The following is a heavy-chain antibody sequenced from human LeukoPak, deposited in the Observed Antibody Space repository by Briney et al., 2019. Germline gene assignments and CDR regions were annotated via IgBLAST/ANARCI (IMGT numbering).Heavy chain of an antibody. Sequence: SETLSLTCTVSGGSISISSYYWGWIRQPPGKGLEWIGSIYYSGSTYYNPSLKSRVTISVDTSKNQFSLKLSSVTAADTAVYYCARRDQLERRSYYYGMDVWGQGTTVTVSS. CDR2: IYYSGST. CDR1: GGSISISSYY. V-gene: IGHV4-39*01. D-gene: IGHD1-1*01. CDR3: ARRDQLERRSYYYGMDV. J-gene: IGHJ6*02.